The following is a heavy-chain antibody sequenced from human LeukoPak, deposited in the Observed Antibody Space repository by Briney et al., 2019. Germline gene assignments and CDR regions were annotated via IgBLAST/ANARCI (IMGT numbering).Heavy chain of an antibody. CDR3: ARDEGSGWYDY. CDR2: IKQDGSEK. CDR1: GFTFSSYW. D-gene: IGHD6-19*01. Sequence: GGSLRLSCAASGFTFSSYWMSWVRQAPAKELEGVANIKQDGSEKYYVDSVKGRFTISRDNAKNSLYLQMNSLRAEDTAVYYCARDEGSGWYDYWGQGTLVTVSS. J-gene: IGHJ4*02. V-gene: IGHV3-7*01.